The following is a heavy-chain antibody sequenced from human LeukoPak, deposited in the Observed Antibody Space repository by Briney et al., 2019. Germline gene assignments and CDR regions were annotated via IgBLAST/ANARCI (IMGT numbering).Heavy chain of an antibody. D-gene: IGHD4-17*01. V-gene: IGHV3-23*01. CDR3: AKGDYGDYYGMDV. CDR1: GFTFGDYV. CDR2: ISGSGGST. Sequence: GGFLRLSCTASGFTFGDYVMTWVRQAPGKGLEWVSAISGSGGSTYYADSVKGRFTISRDNSKNTLYLQMNSLRAEDTAVYYCAKGDYGDYYGMDVWGQGTTVTVS. J-gene: IGHJ6*02.